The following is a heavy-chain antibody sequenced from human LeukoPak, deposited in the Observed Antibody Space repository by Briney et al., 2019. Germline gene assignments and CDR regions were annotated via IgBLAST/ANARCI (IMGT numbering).Heavy chain of an antibody. D-gene: IGHD6-13*01. J-gene: IGHJ4*02. Sequence: GESLKISCKGSGYSFTSYWIGCVRQMPGKDLERMGIIYPGDSDTRYSPSFQGKVTSTADKSISTAYLQWSSLKASDTAMYYCATGIAAAGGFNYWGQGTQVTVSS. CDR3: ATGIAAAGGFNY. CDR1: GYSFTSYW. V-gene: IGHV5-51*01. CDR2: IYPGDSDT.